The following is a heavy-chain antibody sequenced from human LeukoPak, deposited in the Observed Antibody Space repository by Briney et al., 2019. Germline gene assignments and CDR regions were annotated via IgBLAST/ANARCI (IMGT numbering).Heavy chain of an antibody. CDR1: GFTFSSYS. CDR3: ARVRYCSGGSCYSPFDY. V-gene: IGHV3-21*01. Sequence: PGGSLRLSCAASGFTFSSYSMNWVRQAPGKGLEWVSSISSSSSYIYYADSVKGRFTISRDNAKNSLYLQMNSLRAEDTAVYYCARVRYCSGGSCYSPFDYWGQGTPVTVSS. J-gene: IGHJ4*02. CDR2: ISSSSSYI. D-gene: IGHD2-15*01.